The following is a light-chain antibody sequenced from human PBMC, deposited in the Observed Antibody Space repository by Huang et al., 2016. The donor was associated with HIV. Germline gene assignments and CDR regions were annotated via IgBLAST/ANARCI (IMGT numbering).Light chain of an antibody. J-gene: IGKJ2*01. CDR1: QRISSN. CDR2: GAS. Sequence: EVVMTQSPATLSVSPGERATLSCRASQRISSNLAWYQQKPGQAPRLLIYGASTRATGIPARFSGSGSGTEFTLTISSLQSEDFAVYYCQQYNNWPPVTFGQGTKLEIK. V-gene: IGKV3D-15*01. CDR3: QQYNNWPPVT.